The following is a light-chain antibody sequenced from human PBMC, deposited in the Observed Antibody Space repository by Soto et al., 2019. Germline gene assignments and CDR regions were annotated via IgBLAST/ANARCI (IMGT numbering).Light chain of an antibody. CDR2: GAS. J-gene: IGKJ1*01. V-gene: IGKV3-20*01. CDR3: QQYGGSSQT. CDR1: QSINSL. Sequence: EIVLTQSPGTLSSSAGEGATLSCRASQSINSLLAWYQQRRGQAPRLLIHGASNRATGIPDRFSGSGSGTDFTLTISRLEPEDFAVYYCQQYGGSSQTFGQGTKVEVK.